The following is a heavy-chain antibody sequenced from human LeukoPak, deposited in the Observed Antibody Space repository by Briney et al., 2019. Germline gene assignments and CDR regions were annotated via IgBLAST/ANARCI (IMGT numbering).Heavy chain of an antibody. CDR1: GYTFNTYG. V-gene: IGHV1-18*04. CDR3: AREGCSSTRCYLRAFDI. CDR2: ISAYNDNT. D-gene: IGHD2-2*01. Sequence: ASVKVSCKAPGYTFNTYGISWVRQAPGQGLEWMGWISAYNDNTNYAQKLQGRVTVTRDTSTSTAYMELRSLRSDDTAVYYCAREGCSSTRCYLRAFDIWGQGTMVTVSS. J-gene: IGHJ3*02.